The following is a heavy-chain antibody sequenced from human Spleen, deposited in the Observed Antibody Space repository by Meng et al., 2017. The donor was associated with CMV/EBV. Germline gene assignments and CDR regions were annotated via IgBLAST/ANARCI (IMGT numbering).Heavy chain of an antibody. J-gene: IGHJ4*02. CDR3: ARGGDY. CDR1: GFTFSTYE. V-gene: IGHV3-48*03. D-gene: IGHD1-26*01. CDR2: ITSSGFTT. Sequence: GESLKISCAASGFTFSTYEMNWVRQAPGKGLEWVSYITSSGFTTYYADSVKGRFTISRDNAKNSLYLHMNSLRAEDTAVYYCARGGDYWGQGTLVTVSS.